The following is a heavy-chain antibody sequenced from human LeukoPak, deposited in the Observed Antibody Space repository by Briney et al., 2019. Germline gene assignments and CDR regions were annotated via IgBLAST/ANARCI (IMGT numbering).Heavy chain of an antibody. CDR1: GGTFSSYA. V-gene: IGHV1-69*13. CDR2: IIPIFGTA. CDR3: ARRGEYYYDSSGYYYNWFDP. J-gene: IGHJ5*02. D-gene: IGHD3-22*01. Sequence: GASVKVSCKASGGTFSSYAISWVRQAPGQGLEWMGGIIPIFGTANYAQKFQGRVTITADESTSTAYMELSSLRSEDTAVYYCARRGEYYYDSSGYYYNWFDPWGQGTLVTVSS.